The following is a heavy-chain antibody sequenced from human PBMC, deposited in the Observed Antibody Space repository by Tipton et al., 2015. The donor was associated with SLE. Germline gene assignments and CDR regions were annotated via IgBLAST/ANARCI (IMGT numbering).Heavy chain of an antibody. CDR3: ARHITVTTNSYYQYGLDV. V-gene: IGHV4-38-2*01. CDR1: GYSISSGYY. Sequence: TLSLTCAVSGYSISSGYYWGWIRQPPGKGLEWIGSVNHGGNTYYNPSLKSRVTISVDTSKNHFSLKLSSVTAADTAVYYCARHITVTTNSYYQYGLDVWGQGTTVTVSS. D-gene: IGHD4-17*01. J-gene: IGHJ6*02. CDR2: VNHGGNT.